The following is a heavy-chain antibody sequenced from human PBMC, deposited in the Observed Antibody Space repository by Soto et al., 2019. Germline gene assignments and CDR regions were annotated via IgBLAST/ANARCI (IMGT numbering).Heavy chain of an antibody. CDR2: IGSAGDS. V-gene: IGHV3-13*01. CDR3: ARGSKGTYGMDV. D-gene: IGHD3-10*01. CDR1: GYTFRSYD. J-gene: IGHJ6*02. Sequence: GGSLRLSCAASGYTFRSYDMHWVRQVTGKGLEWVSVIGSAGDSNYAPSVKGRFTISRENAKNSLYLQMNSLRAGDTAVYYCARGSKGTYGMDVWGQGTTVTVSS.